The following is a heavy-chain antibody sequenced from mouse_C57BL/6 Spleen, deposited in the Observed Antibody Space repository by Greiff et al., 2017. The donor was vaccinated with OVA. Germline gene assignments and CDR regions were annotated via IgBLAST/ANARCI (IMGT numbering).Heavy chain of an antibody. Sequence: VQLQQPGAELVKPGASVKLSCKASGYTFTSYWMQWVKQRPGQGLEWIGEIDPSDSYTNYNQKFKGKATLTVDTSSSTAYMQLSSLTSEDSAVYYCARRFGYYGSSLDYWGQGTTLTVSS. D-gene: IGHD1-1*01. J-gene: IGHJ2*01. CDR2: IDPSDSYT. CDR1: GYTFTSYW. CDR3: ARRFGYYGSSLDY. V-gene: IGHV1-50*01.